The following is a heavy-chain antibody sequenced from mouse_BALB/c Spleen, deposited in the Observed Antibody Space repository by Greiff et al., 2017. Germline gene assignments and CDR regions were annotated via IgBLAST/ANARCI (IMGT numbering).Heavy chain of an antibody. CDR1: GFTFSSFG. V-gene: IGHV5-17*02. J-gene: IGHJ4*01. CDR2: ISSGSSTI. CDR3: ARDIYYGAMGY. Sequence: EVMLVESGGGLVQPGGSRKLSCAASGFTFSSFGMHWVRQAPEKGLEWVAYISSGSSTIYYADTVKGRFTISRDNPKNTLFLQMTSLRSEDTAMYYCARDIYYGAMGYWGQGTSVTVSS. D-gene: IGHD2-1*01.